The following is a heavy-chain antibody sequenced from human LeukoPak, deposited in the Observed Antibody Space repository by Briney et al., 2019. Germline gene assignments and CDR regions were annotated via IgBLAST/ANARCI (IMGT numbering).Heavy chain of an antibody. D-gene: IGHD2/OR15-2a*01. CDR2: IKNGGTT. V-gene: IGHV3-15*01. CDR3: TTVSHFYL. Sequence: NAGGSLRLSCAASGFTFSNYEMNWVRQAPGKGLEWVGRIKNGGTTDYAAPVEGRFTISRDDSKATLYLQMNSLKTEDTAMYYCTTVSHFYLGGQGTLVTVSS. CDR1: GFTFSNYE. J-gene: IGHJ4*02.